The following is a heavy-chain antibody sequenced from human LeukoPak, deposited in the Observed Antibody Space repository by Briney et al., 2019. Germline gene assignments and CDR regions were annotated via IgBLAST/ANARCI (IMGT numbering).Heavy chain of an antibody. CDR2: ISYDGSNK. J-gene: IGHJ4*02. V-gene: IGHV3-30-3*01. CDR1: GFTFSSYA. CDR3: ARDGHLRYCSGGSCYWGYFDY. Sequence: GGSLRLSCAASGFTFSSYAMHWVRQAPGKGLEWVAVISYDGSNKYYADSVKGRFTISRDNSKNTLYLQMNSLRAEDTAVYYCARDGHLRYCSGGSCYWGYFDYWGQGTLVTVSS. D-gene: IGHD2-15*01.